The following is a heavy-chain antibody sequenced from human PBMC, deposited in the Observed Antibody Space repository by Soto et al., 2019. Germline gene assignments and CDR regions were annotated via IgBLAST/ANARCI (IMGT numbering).Heavy chain of an antibody. CDR3: AKAWELLFPIDY. Sequence: GGSLRLSCAASGFTFSNFAMNWVRQAPGKGLEWVSAISGTGGSTYYADSVKGRFTISRDNSKNTLYLQMDSLRAEDTAVYYCAKAWELLFPIDYWGQGTLVTVSS. CDR1: GFTFSNFA. V-gene: IGHV3-23*01. D-gene: IGHD1-26*01. J-gene: IGHJ4*02. CDR2: ISGTGGST.